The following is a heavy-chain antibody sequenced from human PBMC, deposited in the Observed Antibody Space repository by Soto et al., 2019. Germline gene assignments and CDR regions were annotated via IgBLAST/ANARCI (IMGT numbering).Heavy chain of an antibody. D-gene: IGHD5-12*01. J-gene: IGHJ4*02. CDR2: ISSSSSYI. CDR3: ARDWGYDYAYFDY. V-gene: IGHV3-21*01. CDR1: GFTFSSYS. Sequence: GGSLRLSCAASGFTFSSYSMNWVRQAPGKGLEWVSSISSSSSYIYYADSVKGRFTISRDNAKNSLYLQMNSLRAEDTAVYYCARDWGYDYAYFDYWGQGTLVTVSS.